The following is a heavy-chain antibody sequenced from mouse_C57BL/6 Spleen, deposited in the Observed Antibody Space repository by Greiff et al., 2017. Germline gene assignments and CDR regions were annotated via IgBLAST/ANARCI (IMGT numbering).Heavy chain of an antibody. CDR3: TRSSCITTVVANYFDD. CDR1: GYTFTSYW. CDR2: IYPGNSDT. D-gene: IGHD1-1*01. J-gene: IGHJ2*01. Sequence: VKLQESGTVLARPGASVKMSCKTSGYTFTSYWMHWVKQRPGQGLEWIGAIYPGNSDTSYNQKFKGKAKLTAVTSASTAYMELSSLTNEDSAVYYCTRSSCITTVVANYFDDWGQGTTLTVSS. V-gene: IGHV1-5*01.